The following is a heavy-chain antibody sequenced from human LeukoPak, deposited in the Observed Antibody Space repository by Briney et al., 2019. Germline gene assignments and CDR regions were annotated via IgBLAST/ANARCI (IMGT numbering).Heavy chain of an antibody. Sequence: PGGSLRLSCVASGFTFSSYEINWVRQAPGKGLEWVSYMSSSGRTIYYADSVQGRFTISRDNAKNSLYLQMNSLRAEDTAVYYFARDPGQRDYGDYTYYFDYWGQGTLVTVSS. J-gene: IGHJ4*02. CDR2: MSSSGRTI. D-gene: IGHD4-17*01. V-gene: IGHV3-48*03. CDR1: GFTFSSYE. CDR3: ARDPGQRDYGDYTYYFDY.